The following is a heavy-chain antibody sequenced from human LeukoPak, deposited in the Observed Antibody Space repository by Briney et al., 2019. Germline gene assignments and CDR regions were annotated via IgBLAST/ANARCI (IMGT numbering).Heavy chain of an antibody. CDR2: INPSGGST. CDR3: ARDQRVNYYDSSGYYIPLGY. J-gene: IGHJ4*02. V-gene: IGHV1-46*01. Sequence: ASVKVSCKASGYTFTGYYMHWVRQAPGQGLEWMGIINPSGGSTSYAQKFQGRVTMTRDTSTSTVYMELSSLRSDDTAVYYCARDQRVNYYDSSGYYIPLGYWGQGTLVTVSS. D-gene: IGHD3-22*01. CDR1: GYTFTGYY.